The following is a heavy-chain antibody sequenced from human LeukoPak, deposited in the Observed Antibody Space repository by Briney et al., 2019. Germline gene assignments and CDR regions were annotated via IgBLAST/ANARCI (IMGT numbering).Heavy chain of an antibody. CDR3: ARGGYYDFWSGYSRHNWFDP. D-gene: IGHD3-3*01. J-gene: IGHJ5*02. CDR2: INHSGST. CDR1: GGSFSGYY. V-gene: IGHV4-34*01. Sequence: PSETLSLTCAVYGGSFSGYYWSWIRQPPGKGLEWIGEINHSGSTNYNPSLKSRVTISVDTSKNQFSLKLSSVTAADTAVYYCARGGYYDFWSGYSRHNWFDPWGQGTLVTVSS.